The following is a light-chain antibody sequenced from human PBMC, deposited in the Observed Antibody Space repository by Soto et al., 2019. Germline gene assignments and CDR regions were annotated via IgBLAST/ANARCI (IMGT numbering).Light chain of an antibody. CDR3: QQYGSSLWT. J-gene: IGKJ1*01. CDR1: QSVSSSY. Sequence: EIVLTQSPGTLSLSPGERATLSCRTSQSVSSSYLAWYQQKPGQAPRLLISGASSRATGIPDRFSGSGSGTDFTLTISRLEPEDFAVYYCQQYGSSLWTFGHGTKVDIK. CDR2: GAS. V-gene: IGKV3-20*01.